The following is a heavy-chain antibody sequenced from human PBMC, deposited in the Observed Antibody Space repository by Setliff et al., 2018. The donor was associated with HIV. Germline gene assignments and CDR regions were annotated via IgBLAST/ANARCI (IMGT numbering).Heavy chain of an antibody. D-gene: IGHD2-8*02. CDR3: ARLIHTGLLYFDF. V-gene: IGHV4-4*09. Sequence: PSETLSLTCTVSGGSISSYYWSWIRQPPGKGLEWIGYIYTSGSTNYNPSVESRVTMSLDTSRDQFSLNLRSVTAADTAVYFCARLIHTGLLYFDFWGLGTLVTVSS. CDR1: GGSISSYY. CDR2: IYTSGST. J-gene: IGHJ4*02.